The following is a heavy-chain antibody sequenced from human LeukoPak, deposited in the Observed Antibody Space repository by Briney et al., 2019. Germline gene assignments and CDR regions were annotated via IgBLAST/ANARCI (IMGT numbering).Heavy chain of an antibody. V-gene: IGHV3-7*01. CDR1: GFTFSNYW. J-gene: IGHJ4*02. CDR3: ARSSGYCKFDY. D-gene: IGHD3-3*01. CDR2: TNQDGSEK. Sequence: LSGGSLRLSCAASGFTFSNYWLTWVRQAPGKGLEWVANTNQDGSEKNYVDSVKGRFTISRDNAKNSLYLQMNSPGAEDTAVYYCARSSGYCKFDYWGQGTLVTVAS.